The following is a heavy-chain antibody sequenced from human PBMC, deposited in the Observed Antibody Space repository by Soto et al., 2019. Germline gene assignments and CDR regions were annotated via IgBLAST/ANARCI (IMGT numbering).Heavy chain of an antibody. D-gene: IGHD3-10*01. CDR1: GFTFSSYW. Sequence: EVQLVESGGGLVQPGGSLSLSCAASGFTFSSYWMSWVRQAPGKGLEWVAHIKQDGSEKYYVDSVKGRFTISRDNATNSLSLQMNSLRAEDTAVYYCATERGSGLPEDNWFDSWGQGTLVTVSS. J-gene: IGHJ5*01. CDR2: IKQDGSEK. V-gene: IGHV3-7*01. CDR3: ATERGSGLPEDNWFDS.